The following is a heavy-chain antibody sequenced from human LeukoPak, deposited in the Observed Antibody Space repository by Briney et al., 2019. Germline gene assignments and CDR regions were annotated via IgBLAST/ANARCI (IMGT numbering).Heavy chain of an antibody. CDR1: GFTFSSYG. CDR2: IRYDGSNK. D-gene: IGHD2-2*01. J-gene: IGHJ6*04. V-gene: IGHV3-30*02. Sequence: PGGSLRLSCAASGFTFSSYGMHWVRQAPGKGLEWVAFIRYDGSNKYYADSVKGRFTISRDNSKNTLYLQMNSLRAGDTAIYYCAKEAYCSATSCYEDGWGKGTTVTVSS. CDR3: AKEAYCSATSCYEDG.